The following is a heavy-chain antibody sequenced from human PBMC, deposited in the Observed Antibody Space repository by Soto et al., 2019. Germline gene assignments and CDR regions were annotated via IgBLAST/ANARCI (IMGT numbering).Heavy chain of an antibody. CDR3: ARARYYYGSGSYLD. J-gene: IGHJ4*02. CDR2: INHSGST. CDR1: GGSFSGYY. Sequence: QVQLQQWGAGLLKPSETLSLTCAVYGGSFSGYYWSWIRQPPGKGLEWIGEINHSGSTNYNPSLKSRVTISVDTSKNQCSLKLSSVTAADTAVYYCARARYYYGSGSYLDWGQGTLVTVSS. V-gene: IGHV4-34*01. D-gene: IGHD3-10*01.